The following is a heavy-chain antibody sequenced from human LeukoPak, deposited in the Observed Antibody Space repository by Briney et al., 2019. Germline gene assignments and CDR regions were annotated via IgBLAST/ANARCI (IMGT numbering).Heavy chain of an antibody. D-gene: IGHD3-22*01. CDR1: GGSISSGGYS. Sequence: PSQTLSLTCAVSGGSISSGGYSWSWIRQPQGKGLEWIGYIYHSGSTYYNPSLKSRVTISVDRSKNQFSLKLSSVTAADTAVYYCARAVYYYDSSGPYFDYWGQGTLVTVSS. V-gene: IGHV4-30-2*01. CDR3: ARAVYYYDSSGPYFDY. J-gene: IGHJ4*02. CDR2: IYHSGST.